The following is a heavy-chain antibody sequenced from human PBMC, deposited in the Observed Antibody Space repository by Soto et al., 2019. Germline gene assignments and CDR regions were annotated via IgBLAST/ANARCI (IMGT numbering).Heavy chain of an antibody. CDR1: GYTFTSYD. V-gene: IGHV1-8*01. D-gene: IGHD4-4*01. CDR3: ATCTPNYLRPEGYFLDV. J-gene: IGHJ6*01. CDR2: MNPNSGNT. Sequence: ASVKVSCKASGYTFTSYDINWVRQATGQGLEWMGWMNPNSGNTGYAQKFQGRVTMTRNTSISTAYMELSSLRSEDTAVYYCATCTPNYLRPEGYFLDVLGQGNTVTVSS.